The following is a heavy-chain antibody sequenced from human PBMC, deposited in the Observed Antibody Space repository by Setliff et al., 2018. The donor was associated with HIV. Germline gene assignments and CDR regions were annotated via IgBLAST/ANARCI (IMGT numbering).Heavy chain of an antibody. J-gene: IGHJ4*02. D-gene: IGHD6-19*01. CDR2: VRQDETEK. V-gene: IGHV3-7*01. Sequence: GGSLRLSCAASGFTFDDYWMGWVRQTPGKGLEWVANVRQDETEKYYVGSVKGRFIISRDNAKNSVYLQMNSLRAEDTAVYYCVRDARGGRLVSVYYFDFWGQGTLVTVSS. CDR3: VRDARGGRLVSVYYFDF. CDR1: GFTFDDYW.